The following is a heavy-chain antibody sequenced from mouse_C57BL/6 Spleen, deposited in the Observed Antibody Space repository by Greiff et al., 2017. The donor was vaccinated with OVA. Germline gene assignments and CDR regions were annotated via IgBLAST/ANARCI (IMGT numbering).Heavy chain of an antibody. CDR3: TRIPFPTTVSSGGYFDV. CDR2: IDPETGGT. V-gene: IGHV1-15*01. J-gene: IGHJ1*03. Sequence: QVQLQQSGAELVRPGASVTLSCKASGYTFTDYEMHWVKQTPVHGLEWIGAIDPETGGTAYNQKFKGKAILTADKSSSTAYMELRSLTSEDSAVYYCTRIPFPTTVSSGGYFDVWGTGTTVTVSS. D-gene: IGHD1-1*01. CDR1: GYTFTDYE.